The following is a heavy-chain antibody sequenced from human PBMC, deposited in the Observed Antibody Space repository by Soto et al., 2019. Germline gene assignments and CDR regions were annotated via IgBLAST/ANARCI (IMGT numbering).Heavy chain of an antibody. CDR1: GGSISSGGYS. V-gene: IGHV4-30-2*01. J-gene: IGHJ4*02. CDR2: IYHSGST. Sequence: QLQLQESGSGLVKPSQTLSLTCAVSGGSISSGGYSWSWIRQPPGKGLEWIGYIYHSGSTYYNPSPTSRVTIPVDRAKNQFSLKLSCVTAADTAVYYCARGQVVAAQHWGQGTLVTVSS. D-gene: IGHD2-15*01. CDR3: ARGQVVAAQH.